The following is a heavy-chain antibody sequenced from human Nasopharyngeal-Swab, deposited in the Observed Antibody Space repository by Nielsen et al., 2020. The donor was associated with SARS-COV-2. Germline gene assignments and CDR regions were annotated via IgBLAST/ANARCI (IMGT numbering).Heavy chain of an antibody. V-gene: IGHV6-1*01. CDR1: GDSVSSNSAA. Sequence: SQTLSLTGAISGDSVSSNSAAWNWIRQSPSRGLEWLGRTYYRSKWSYDYAVSVKSRITISPDTSKNQFSLQLNSVTPEDTAVYYCARGFSSAHDYWGQGTLVTVSS. CDR2: TYYRSKWSY. D-gene: IGHD5-18*01. CDR3: ARGFSSAHDY. J-gene: IGHJ4*02.